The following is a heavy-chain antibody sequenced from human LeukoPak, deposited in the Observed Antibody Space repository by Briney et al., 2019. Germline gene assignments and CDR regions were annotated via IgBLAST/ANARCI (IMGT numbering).Heavy chain of an antibody. V-gene: IGHV3-48*03. CDR3: ARGQANYCSGGSCYHDFDY. CDR1: GFTFSSYE. Sequence: GGSLRLSCAASGFTFSSYEMNWVRQAPGKGLEWVSYISSSGSTIYYADSVKGRFTISRDNSKNTLYLQMGSLRAEDMAVYYCARGQANYCSGGSCYHDFDYWGQGTLVTVSS. D-gene: IGHD2-15*01. J-gene: IGHJ4*02. CDR2: ISSSGSTI.